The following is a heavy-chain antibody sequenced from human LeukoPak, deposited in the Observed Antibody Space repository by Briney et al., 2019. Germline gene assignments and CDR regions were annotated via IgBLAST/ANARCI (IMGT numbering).Heavy chain of an antibody. CDR1: GFIFSTYS. J-gene: IGHJ4*02. V-gene: IGHV3-7*03. CDR3: TTDTWYSAGH. CDR2: IKKDGSEK. Sequence: PGGSLRLSCAASGFIFSTYSMDWIRQAPGKGLEWVAIIKKDGSEKYYVDSMKGRFTISRDNAKNSLFLQMNSLRAEDTAIYYCTTDTWYSAGHWGQGTLVTVSS. D-gene: IGHD2-15*01.